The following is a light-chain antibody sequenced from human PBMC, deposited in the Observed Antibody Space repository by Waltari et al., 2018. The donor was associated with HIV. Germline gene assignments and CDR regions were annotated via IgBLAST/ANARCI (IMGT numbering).Light chain of an antibody. CDR2: WAS. CDR3: QQTYTIPPT. CDR1: QSVFYSSNNKNY. J-gene: IGKJ4*01. V-gene: IGKV4-1*01. Sequence: DIVMTQSPESLAVSLGERATIKCKSSQSVFYSSNNKNYLSWYQQKPGQAPKLIIYWASSRQSGVPDRFSGSGSGTDFTLTISSLQAEDVAVYFCQQTYTIPPTFGGGTKVEIK.